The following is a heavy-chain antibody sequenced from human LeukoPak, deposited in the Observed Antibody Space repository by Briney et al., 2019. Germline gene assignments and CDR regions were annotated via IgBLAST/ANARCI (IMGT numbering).Heavy chain of an antibody. D-gene: IGHD1-1*01. CDR2: ISDSGDAT. J-gene: IGHJ4*02. CDR3: AKAPPYTKYFAY. Sequence: PGGSLRLSCAASGFTFSSYVMSWVRQAPGQGLEWVSTISDSGDATFYADAVKGRFTISRDNSKNTLYLQMYSLRAEDTAIYYCAKAPPYTKYFAYWGQGTLLTASS. V-gene: IGHV3-23*01. CDR1: GFTFSSYV.